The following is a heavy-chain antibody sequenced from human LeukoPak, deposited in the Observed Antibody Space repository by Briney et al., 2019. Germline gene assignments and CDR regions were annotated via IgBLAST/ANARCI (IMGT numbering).Heavy chain of an antibody. V-gene: IGHV3-30-3*01. CDR1: GFTFSSYA. Sequence: GRSLGLSCAASGFTFSSYAMHWVRQAPGKGLEWVAVISYDGSNKYYADSVKGRFTISRDNSKNTLYLQMNSLRAEDTAVYYCAREGTSQQLVPPYFDY. CDR2: ISYDGSNK. D-gene: IGHD6-13*01. J-gene: IGHJ4*01. CDR3: AREGTSQQLVPPYFDY.